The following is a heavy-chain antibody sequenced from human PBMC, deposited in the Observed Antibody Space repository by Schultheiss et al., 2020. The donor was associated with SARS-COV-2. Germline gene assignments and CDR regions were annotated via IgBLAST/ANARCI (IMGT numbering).Heavy chain of an antibody. D-gene: IGHD3-22*01. J-gene: IGHJ4*02. CDR2: VKSKIDGGTT. V-gene: IGHV3-15*01. Sequence: GGSLRLSCAASGFSFSDAWLNWVRQAPGMGLEWVGRVKSKIDGGTTDYNAPVKGRFTVSRDDSKSIAYLQMNSLRAEDTAVYYCAKSHAGDPTMIVVVTPYYFDYWGQGTLVTVSS. CDR1: GFSFSDAW. CDR3: AKSHAGDPTMIVVVTPYYFDY.